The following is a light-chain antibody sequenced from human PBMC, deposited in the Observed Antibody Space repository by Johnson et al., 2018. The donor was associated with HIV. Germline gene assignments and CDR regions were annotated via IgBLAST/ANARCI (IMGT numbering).Light chain of an antibody. V-gene: IGLV1-51*01. Sequence: QSVLTQPPSVSAAPGQKVTISCSGSSSNIGNNYVSWYQQLPGTAPKLLIYANNKRPSGIPDRFSGAKSGTSATLDITGHHTGDEADYYCGTWDSSRRSGFLGNGTKVPVL. CDR1: SSNIGNNY. J-gene: IGLJ1*01. CDR3: GTWDSSRRSGF. CDR2: ANN.